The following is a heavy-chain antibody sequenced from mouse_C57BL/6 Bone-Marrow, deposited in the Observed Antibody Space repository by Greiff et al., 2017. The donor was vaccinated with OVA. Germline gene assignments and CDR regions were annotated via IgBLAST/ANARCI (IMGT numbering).Heavy chain of an antibody. V-gene: IGHV2-9*01. Sequence: VNVVESGPGLVAPSQSLSVTCTVSGFSLTSYGVDWVRQPPGKGLEWLGVIWGGGSTNYNSALMSRLSISKDNSKSQVFLKMNSLQTYDTAMYYCAKHLYDVPFAYWGQGTLVTVSA. CDR2: IWGGGST. D-gene: IGHD2-12*01. J-gene: IGHJ3*01. CDR3: AKHLYDVPFAY. CDR1: GFSLTSYG.